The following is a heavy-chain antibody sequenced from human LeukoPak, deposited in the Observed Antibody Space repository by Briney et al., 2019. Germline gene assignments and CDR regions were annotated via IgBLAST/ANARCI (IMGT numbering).Heavy chain of an antibody. V-gene: IGHV4-59*01. CDR3: ARNGGGDIVATVYYFDY. J-gene: IGHJ4*02. CDR2: IYYSGST. Sequence: NPSETLSLTCTVSGGSISSYYWSWIRQPPGKGLERIGYIYYSGSTNYNPSLKSRVTISVDTSKNQFSLKLSSVTAADTAVYYCARNGGGDIVATVYYFDYWGQGTLVTVSS. D-gene: IGHD5-12*01. CDR1: GGSISSYY.